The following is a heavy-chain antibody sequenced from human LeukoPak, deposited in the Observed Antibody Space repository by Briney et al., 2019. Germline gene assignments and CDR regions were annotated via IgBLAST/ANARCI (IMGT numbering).Heavy chain of an antibody. Sequence: GESLKISCKASGYSITTYWVGWVRQMPGKGLEWMGIIYPGDSDTRYSPSFQGQVTISADKSTSTAYLQWSSLKASDTAMYYCARLSYYDSSGYLFDYWGQGTLVTVSS. V-gene: IGHV5-51*01. CDR2: IYPGDSDT. J-gene: IGHJ4*02. D-gene: IGHD3-22*01. CDR1: GYSITTYW. CDR3: ARLSYYDSSGYLFDY.